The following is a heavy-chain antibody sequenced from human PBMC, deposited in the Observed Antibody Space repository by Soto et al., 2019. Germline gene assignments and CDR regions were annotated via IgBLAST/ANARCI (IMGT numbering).Heavy chain of an antibody. CDR1: GGSFSGYY. Sequence: PSETLSLTCAVYGGSFSGYYWTWIRQPPGTGLEWIGEINHSGSTNYNPSLKSRVTISVDTSKNQFSLKLSSVTAADTAVYYCARERALLLWFGELINWFDPWGQGTLVTVSS. CDR2: INHSGST. CDR3: ARERALLLWFGELINWFDP. D-gene: IGHD3-10*01. J-gene: IGHJ5*02. V-gene: IGHV4-34*01.